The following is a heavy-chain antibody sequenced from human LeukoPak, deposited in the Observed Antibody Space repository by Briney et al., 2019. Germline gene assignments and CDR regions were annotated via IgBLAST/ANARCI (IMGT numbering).Heavy chain of an antibody. D-gene: IGHD3-16*02. CDR1: GFTFSSYS. V-gene: IGHV3-21*01. Sequence: GGSLRLSCAASGFTFSSYSMNWVRQAPGKGLEWVSSISSSSSYIYYADSVKGRFTTSRDNAKNSLYLQMNSLRAEDTAVYYCARVSIEYYYGMDVWGQGTTVTVSS. CDR2: ISSSSSYI. CDR3: ARVSIEYYYGMDV. J-gene: IGHJ6*02.